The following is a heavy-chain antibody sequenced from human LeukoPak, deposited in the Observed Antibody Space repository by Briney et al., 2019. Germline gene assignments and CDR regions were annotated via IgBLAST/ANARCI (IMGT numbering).Heavy chain of an antibody. Sequence: GGSLRLSCAASGFTFSSYSMNWVRQAPGKGLEWVSSISSSSSYIYYADSVKGRFTISRDNSKNTLYLQMNSLRAEDTAVYYCARGRYCSSTSCFDAFDIWGQGTMVTVSS. CDR2: ISSSSSYI. V-gene: IGHV3-21*01. CDR1: GFTFSSYS. J-gene: IGHJ3*02. D-gene: IGHD2-2*01. CDR3: ARGRYCSSTSCFDAFDI.